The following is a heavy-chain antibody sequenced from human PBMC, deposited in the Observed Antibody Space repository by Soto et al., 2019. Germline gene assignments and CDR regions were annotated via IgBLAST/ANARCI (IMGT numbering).Heavy chain of an antibody. CDR3: ARGVATIGP. V-gene: IGHV4-59*01. Sequence: QVQLQESGPRLVKPSETLSLTCTVSGDSISSYYWSWIRQPPGKGLEWIGYIYYSGSTNYNPSLKSRVTISVDTPKNQFFLKLTSVTAADTAVYYCARGVATIGPWGQGTLVTVSS. D-gene: IGHD5-12*01. J-gene: IGHJ5*02. CDR2: IYYSGST. CDR1: GDSISSYY.